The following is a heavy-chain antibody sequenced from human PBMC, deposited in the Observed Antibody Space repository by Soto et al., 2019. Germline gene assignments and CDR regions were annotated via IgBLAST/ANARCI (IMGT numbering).Heavy chain of an antibody. Sequence: HLGGSLRLSCAASGFTFSSYGMHWVRQAPGKGLEWVAVIWYDGSNKYYADSVKGRFTISRDNSKNTLYLQMNSLRAEDTAVYYCARDDSRVAVAGSFDYWGQGTLVTVSS. CDR1: GFTFSSYG. V-gene: IGHV3-33*01. CDR2: IWYDGSNK. CDR3: ARDDSRVAVAGSFDY. J-gene: IGHJ4*02. D-gene: IGHD6-19*01.